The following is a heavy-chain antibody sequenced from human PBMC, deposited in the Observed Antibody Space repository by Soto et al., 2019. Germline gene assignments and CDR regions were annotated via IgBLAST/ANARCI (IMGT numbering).Heavy chain of an antibody. Sequence: EVQLLESGGGLVQPGGSLRLSCAASGFTFSSYARSWVRQAPAKGLEWVSAISGSGGSTYYADCVQGLFTISRDNSKTSRYPQMNSLRAEDTAVYYCANGYDDSSAQGVPPGGYCSQGHLVTV. J-gene: IGHJ4*02. D-gene: IGHD3-22*01. CDR3: ANGYDDSSAQGVPPGGY. V-gene: IGHV3-23*01. CDR2: ISGSGGST. CDR1: GFTFSSYA.